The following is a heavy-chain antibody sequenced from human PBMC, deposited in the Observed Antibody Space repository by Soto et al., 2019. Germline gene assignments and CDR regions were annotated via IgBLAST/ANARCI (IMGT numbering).Heavy chain of an antibody. CDR1: GGSLSGGSYY. CDR3: ARDWGPYWFDP. J-gene: IGHJ5*02. V-gene: IGHV4-61*01. CDR2: IYDSGAT. Sequence: GPGPRLASETLSLTCTVSGGSLSGGSYYWNWIRQPPGKQMEWIGYIYDSGATKYNPSLKSRVTISQDTSKNQFSLKMNSVTPSDTAVYYCARDWGPYWFDPWAQG. D-gene: IGHD3-16*01.